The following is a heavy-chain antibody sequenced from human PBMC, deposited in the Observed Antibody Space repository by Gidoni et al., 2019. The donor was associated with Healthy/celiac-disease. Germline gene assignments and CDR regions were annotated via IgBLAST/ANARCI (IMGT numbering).Heavy chain of an antibody. Sequence: QVQLQESVPGLVKPSETLSLTCTVSGGSISSYYWSWIRQPPGKGLEWIGYIYYSGSTNYNPSLKSRVTISVDTSKNQFSLKLSSVTAADTAVYYCAREAFGTGTTSYGMDVWGQGTTVTVSS. J-gene: IGHJ6*02. V-gene: IGHV4-59*01. D-gene: IGHD1-1*01. CDR1: GGSISSYY. CDR2: IYYSGST. CDR3: AREAFGTGTTSYGMDV.